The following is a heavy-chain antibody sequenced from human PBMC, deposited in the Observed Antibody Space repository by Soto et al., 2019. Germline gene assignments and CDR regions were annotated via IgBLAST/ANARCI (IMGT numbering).Heavy chain of an antibody. CDR2: INHSGST. V-gene: IGHV4-34*01. Sequence: SETLSLTCAVYGGSFSGYYWSWIRQPPGKGLEWIGEINHSGSTNYDPSLKSRVTISVDTSKNQFSLKLSSVTAADTAVYYCARGPITTNPRFDPWGQGTLVTVSS. D-gene: IGHD3-22*01. CDR3: ARGPITTNPRFDP. CDR1: GGSFSGYY. J-gene: IGHJ5*02.